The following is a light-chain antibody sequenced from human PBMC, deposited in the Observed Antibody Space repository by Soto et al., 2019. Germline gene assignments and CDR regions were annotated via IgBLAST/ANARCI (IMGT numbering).Light chain of an antibody. CDR1: HDITNF. CDR3: QQCNSYPYT. J-gene: IGKJ2*01. V-gene: IGKV1-33*01. Sequence: DIQMTQSPSSLSASAGDRVTITCQATHDITNFLNWYQQKPGKAPKLLINDASNLETGVPSRFSGSGSGTYFTFTISSLQPDDFATYYCQQCNSYPYTFGPGTKLEIK. CDR2: DAS.